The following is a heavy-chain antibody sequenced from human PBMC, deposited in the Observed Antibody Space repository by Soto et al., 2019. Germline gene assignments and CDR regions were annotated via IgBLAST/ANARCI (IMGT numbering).Heavy chain of an antibody. CDR3: ARDLKIFGRYGMDV. CDR2: IYYSGST. CDR1: GGSISSGDYY. Sequence: QVQLQESGPGLVKPSQTLSLTCTVSGGSISSGDYYWSWIRQPPGKGLEWIGYIYYSGSTYYNPSLQSRVTITVDTSKSQFSLKLSSVTAADTAVYYCARDLKIFGRYGMDVWGQGTTVTVSS. J-gene: IGHJ6*02. D-gene: IGHD3-3*01. V-gene: IGHV4-30-4*01.